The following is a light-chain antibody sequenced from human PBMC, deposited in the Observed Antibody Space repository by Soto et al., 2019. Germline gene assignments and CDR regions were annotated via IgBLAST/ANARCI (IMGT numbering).Light chain of an antibody. CDR2: EVT. Sequence: QSVLTQPASVSGSPGQSITISCTGSSSDVGAYNYVSWYQQHPGKAPKLMIYEVTNRPSGISNRFSGSKSGNTASLTISGLLAEDEAHYYCSSFTISTLVVFGGGTKLTVL. CDR1: SSDVGAYNY. CDR3: SSFTISTLVV. V-gene: IGLV2-14*01. J-gene: IGLJ2*01.